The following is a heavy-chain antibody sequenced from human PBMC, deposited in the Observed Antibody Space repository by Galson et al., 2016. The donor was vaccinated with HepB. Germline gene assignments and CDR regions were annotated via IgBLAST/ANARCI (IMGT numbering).Heavy chain of an antibody. CDR2: IRSKTDNYAT. J-gene: IGHJ4*02. CDR3: TRPMYDTTGSASGNFDY. V-gene: IGHV3-73*01. CDR1: GFTFSVSS. D-gene: IGHD3-22*01. Sequence: SLRLSCAASGFTFSVSSIHWVRQASRGGLEWVGRIRSKTDNYATTYAESGKGRFTISRDDSKNTAYLQMNSLKTEDPAIYYCTRPMYDTTGSASGNFDYWGQGTLVTVSS.